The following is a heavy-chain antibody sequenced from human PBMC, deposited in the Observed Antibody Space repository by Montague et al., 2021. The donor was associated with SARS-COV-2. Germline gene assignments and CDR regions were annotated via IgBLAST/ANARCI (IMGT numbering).Heavy chain of an antibody. V-gene: IGHV3-7*01. D-gene: IGHD1-1*01. CDR3: ARHNMQSFDF. J-gene: IGHJ4*02. CDR2: ITPDGIEK. CDR1: GFRFGDYW. Sequence: SLRLSCAASGFRFGDYWMTWVRQAPGKGLEWVAIITPDGIEKYSVDSVKGRFTISRDNAKNSLCLQLNSLRAEDTAVYYCARHNMQSFDFWGQGTLVTVSS.